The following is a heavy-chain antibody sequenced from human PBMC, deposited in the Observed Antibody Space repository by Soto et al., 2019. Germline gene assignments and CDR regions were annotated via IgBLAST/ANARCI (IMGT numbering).Heavy chain of an antibody. CDR1: GYTFSSRW. Sequence: GGSLRLSCAASGYTFSSRWLTYLYQAPGKGLEWVANIKQDGSEKYYVDSVKGRFTISRDNAKNSLYLQMNSLRAEDTAVYYCASSGVGGDYYYYYGMDVWGQGTTVTVSS. J-gene: IGHJ6*02. D-gene: IGHD3-10*01. CDR2: IKQDGSEK. CDR3: ASSGVGGDYYYYYGMDV. V-gene: IGHV3-7*02.